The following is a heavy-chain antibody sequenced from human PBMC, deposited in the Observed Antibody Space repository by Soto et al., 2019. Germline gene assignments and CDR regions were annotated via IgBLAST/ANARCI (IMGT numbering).Heavy chain of an antibody. D-gene: IGHD3-22*01. CDR1: GGTFSSYA. Sequence: QVQLVQSGAEVKKPGSSVKVSCKASGGTFSSYAISWVRQAPGQGLEWMGGIIPIFGTTNYAQNFQGRVTIIVDDSTSTVYMELSSLRSEDTALYYCARASSCYLRSGFDLWGRGTLVTVSS. CDR2: IIPIFGTT. J-gene: IGHJ2*01. V-gene: IGHV1-69*01. CDR3: ARASSCYLRSGFDL.